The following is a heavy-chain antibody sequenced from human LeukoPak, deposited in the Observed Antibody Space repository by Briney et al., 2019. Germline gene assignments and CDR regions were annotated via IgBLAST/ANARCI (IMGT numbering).Heavy chain of an antibody. V-gene: IGHV3-23*01. CDR1: GFTFNKYG. CDR2: TSGSGGST. J-gene: IGHJ5*02. D-gene: IGHD6-19*01. CDR3: AKEWMAVAGYNWFDP. Sequence: GGTLRLSCAASGFTFNKYGMNWVRQAPGKGLEWVSGTSGSGGSTYYADSVKGRFTISRDNSKNTLYLQMNSLRAEDTAVYYCAKEWMAVAGYNWFDPWGQGTLVTVSS.